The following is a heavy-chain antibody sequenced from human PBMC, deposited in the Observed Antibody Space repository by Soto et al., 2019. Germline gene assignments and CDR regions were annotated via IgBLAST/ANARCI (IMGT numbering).Heavy chain of an antibody. Sequence: ASVKVSCKASGYTFTSYDINWVRQATGQGREWMGIINPSGGSTSLAQKFQGRVTMTRDTSTSTVYMELISLTSEDTAVYYCARDVGMASRPYLDYWGQGTLGTSPQ. V-gene: IGHV1-46*01. CDR3: ARDVGMASRPYLDY. D-gene: IGHD6-6*01. J-gene: IGHJ4*02. CDR1: GYTFTSYD. CDR2: INPSGGST.